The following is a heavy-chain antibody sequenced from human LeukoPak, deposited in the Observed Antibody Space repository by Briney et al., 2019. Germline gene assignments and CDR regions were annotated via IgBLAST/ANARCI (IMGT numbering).Heavy chain of an antibody. D-gene: IGHD1-26*01. J-gene: IGHJ4*02. CDR2: ILPSVGTA. CDR1: GGTTSA. Sequence: GASVKVSCKASGGTTSAIGWVRQAPGQGLEWMGGILPSVGTAHSSQKFQGRVTMTRDTSTSTVYMELSSLRSEDTAVYYCARVSEYSGSYTFDYWGQGTLVTVSS. CDR3: ARVSEYSGSYTFDY. V-gene: IGHV1-69*05.